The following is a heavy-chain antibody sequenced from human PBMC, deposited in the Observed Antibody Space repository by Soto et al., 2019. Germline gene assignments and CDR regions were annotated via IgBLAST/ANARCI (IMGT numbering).Heavy chain of an antibody. CDR2: ICSRSLTI. Sequence: WLSLRLSCSPSGFTVGSYSMNCVRHAPGRGLEWISYICSRSLTIYYADSVKGRFTISRDNAKNSLYLQMNSLRDEDAAVYYCEREDILGTRSFDHWGQGTLVTVSS. V-gene: IGHV3-48*02. D-gene: IGHD1-26*01. CDR3: EREDILGTRSFDH. CDR1: GFTVGSYS. J-gene: IGHJ4*02.